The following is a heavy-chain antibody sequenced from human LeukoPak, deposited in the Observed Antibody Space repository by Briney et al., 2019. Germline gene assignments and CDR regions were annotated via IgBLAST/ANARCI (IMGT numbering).Heavy chain of an antibody. D-gene: IGHD6-13*01. CDR1: GFTVSSNY. J-gene: IGHJ6*02. CDR2: IYSGGNT. V-gene: IGHV3-66*01. Sequence: PGGSLRLSCAASGFTVSSNYMSWVRQAPGKGLEWVSVIYSGGNTYYADSVKGRFTISRDNSKNTLYLQMNSLRAEDTAVYYCASDSYSSSWYYYYGMDVWGQGTTVTVSS. CDR3: ASDSYSSSWYYYYGMDV.